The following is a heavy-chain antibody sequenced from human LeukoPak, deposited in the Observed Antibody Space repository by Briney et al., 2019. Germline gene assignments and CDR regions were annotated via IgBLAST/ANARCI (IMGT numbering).Heavy chain of an antibody. CDR3: ARRTIDIVATISAFDI. J-gene: IGHJ3*02. V-gene: IGHV5-51*01. D-gene: IGHD5-12*01. CDR1: GYSFTSYW. CDR2: IYPGDSDT. Sequence: GESLKISCKGSGYSFTSYWIGWVRQMPGKGLEWMGIIYPGDSDTRYSPSFQGQVTISADKSISTAYLQWGSLKASDTAMYYCARRTIDIVATISAFDIWGQGTMVTVSS.